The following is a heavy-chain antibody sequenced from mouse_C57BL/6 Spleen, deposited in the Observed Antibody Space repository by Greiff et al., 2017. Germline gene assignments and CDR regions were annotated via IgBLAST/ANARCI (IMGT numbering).Heavy chain of an antibody. J-gene: IGHJ2*01. CDR2: INPGSGGT. Sequence: QVQLQQSGAELVRPGTSVKVSCKASGYAFTNYLIEWVKQRPGQGLEWIGVINPGSGGTNYNEKFKGKATLTADKSSSTAYMQLSSLTSEASAVYFCTRFHDVYYDYWGQGTTLTVSS. V-gene: IGHV1-54*01. CDR3: TRFHDVYYDY. CDR1: GYAFTNYL. D-gene: IGHD2-3*01.